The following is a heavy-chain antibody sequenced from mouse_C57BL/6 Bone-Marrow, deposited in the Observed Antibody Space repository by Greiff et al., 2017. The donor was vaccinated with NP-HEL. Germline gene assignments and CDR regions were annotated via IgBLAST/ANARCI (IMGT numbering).Heavy chain of an antibody. CDR3: TKDYGNYEDYAMDY. D-gene: IGHD2-1*01. V-gene: IGHV1-15*01. J-gene: IGHJ4*01. Sequence: QVQLQQSGAELVRPGASVTLSCKASGYTFTDYEMHWVKQTPVHGLEWIGAIDPETGGNAYNQKFKGKAILTADKSSSTAYMELRSLTSEDSAVYYCTKDYGNYEDYAMDYWGQGTSVTVSS. CDR1: GYTFTDYE. CDR2: IDPETGGN.